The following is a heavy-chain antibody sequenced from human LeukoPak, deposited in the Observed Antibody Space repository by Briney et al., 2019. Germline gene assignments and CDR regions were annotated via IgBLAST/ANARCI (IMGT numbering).Heavy chain of an antibody. CDR3: ARDRGVGATTARPFDY. J-gene: IGHJ4*02. D-gene: IGHD1-26*01. V-gene: IGHV3-21*01. CDR2: ISSSSSYI. Sequence: GGSLRLSCAASGFTFSSYSMNWVRQAPGKGLEWVSSISSSSSYIYYADSVKGRFTISRDNAKNPLYLQMNSLRAEDTAVYYCARDRGVGATTARPFDYWGQGTLVTVSS. CDR1: GFTFSSYS.